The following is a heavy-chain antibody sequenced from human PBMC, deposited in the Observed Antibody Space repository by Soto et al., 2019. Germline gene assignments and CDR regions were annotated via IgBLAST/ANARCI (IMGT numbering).Heavy chain of an antibody. D-gene: IGHD4-17*01. CDR2: ISSSGGST. CDR3: AESPHDYSHDY. Sequence: EVQLLESGGGLVQPGGSLRLSCAASGFTFSSYAMSWVRQAPGKGLEWVSTISSSGGSTYYADSVKGRFTISRDNSKNTLYLQMNSLRAEDTAVYYCAESPHDYSHDYWGQGTLVTVSS. V-gene: IGHV3-23*01. J-gene: IGHJ4*02. CDR1: GFTFSSYA.